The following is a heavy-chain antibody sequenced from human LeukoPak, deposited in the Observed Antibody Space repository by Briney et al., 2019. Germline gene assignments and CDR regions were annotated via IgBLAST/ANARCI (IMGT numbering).Heavy chain of an antibody. CDR3: ARGTNYFDY. Sequence: PSETLSLTCAVYGGSFSGYYWSWIRQPPGKGLEWIGEINHSGSTNYNPSLKSRVTISLDTSKNQFSLKVNSVTAADTAVYYCARGTNYFDYWGQGTLVTVSS. J-gene: IGHJ4*02. CDR2: INHSGST. D-gene: IGHD1-1*01. V-gene: IGHV4-34*01. CDR1: GGSFSGYY.